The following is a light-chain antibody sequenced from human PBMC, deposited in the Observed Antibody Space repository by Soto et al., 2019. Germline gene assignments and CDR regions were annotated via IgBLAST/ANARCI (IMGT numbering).Light chain of an antibody. J-gene: IGKJ4*01. CDR1: QAIRTD. CDR3: LQHNSYPRVT. CDR2: AAS. Sequence: DIQMTQSPSSLSASVGDRVIITCRASQAIRTDLGWYQQKPGKAPKRLIYAASSLQSGVPSRFSGSGSGTEFTLTISSLQPEDFATYYCLQHNSYPRVTFGGGTKVQIK. V-gene: IGKV1-17*01.